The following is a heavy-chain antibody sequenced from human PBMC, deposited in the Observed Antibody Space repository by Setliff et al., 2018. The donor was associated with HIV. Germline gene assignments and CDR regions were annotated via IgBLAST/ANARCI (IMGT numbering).Heavy chain of an antibody. Sequence: PGGSLRLSCAASGFTFSNSWMHWVRQAPGKGLVWVSRINTDGSSATYADSVKGRSTISRDNSKNTLYLQMNSLRAEDTAIYYCAKRRVCNTSCYIVDYMDVWGKGTTVTVSS. D-gene: IGHD2-21*01. J-gene: IGHJ6*03. CDR3: AKRRVCNTSCYIVDYMDV. CDR1: GFTFSNSW. CDR2: INTDGSSA. V-gene: IGHV3-74*03.